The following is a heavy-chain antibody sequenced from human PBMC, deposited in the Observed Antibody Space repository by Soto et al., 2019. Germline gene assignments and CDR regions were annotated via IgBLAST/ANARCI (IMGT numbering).Heavy chain of an antibody. CDR1: SGSFSGYY. V-gene: IGHV4-34*01. D-gene: IGHD3-10*01. CDR2: ISQSGNT. CDR3: ARDRGLSPRLPLAWFDP. Sequence: ASETLSLTCSIYSGSFSGYYWSWIRQPPGKGLEWIGEISQSGNTNYSPSLKSRVSISIDTSKKQFSLNLASVSAADTAVYYCARDRGLSPRLPLAWFDPWGQGTLVTVSS. J-gene: IGHJ5*02.